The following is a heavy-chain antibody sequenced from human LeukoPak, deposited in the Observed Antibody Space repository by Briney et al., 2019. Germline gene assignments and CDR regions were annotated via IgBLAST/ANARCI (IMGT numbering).Heavy chain of an antibody. CDR1: GGSISSYY. J-gene: IGHJ2*01. V-gene: IGHV4-59*01. CDR3: ARGRSWYPHWYFDL. Sequence: SETLSLTCTVSGGSISSYYWSWIRQPPGKGLEWIGYIYYSGSTNYNPSLKSRVTISVDTSKNQFSLKLSSVTAADTAVYYCARGRSWYPHWYFDLWGRGTLVTVSS. D-gene: IGHD6-13*01. CDR2: IYYSGST.